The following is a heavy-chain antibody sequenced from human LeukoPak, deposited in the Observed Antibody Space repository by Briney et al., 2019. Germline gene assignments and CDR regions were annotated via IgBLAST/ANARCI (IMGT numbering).Heavy chain of an antibody. CDR1: GFTLSNYG. Sequence: GGSLRLSCAASGFTLSNYGMHWVRQAPGKGLEWVALIRDDGHSKNYADSLKGRFTISRDNSKNTLYLQMNTLKPEDTAVYYCAKEYGDSFDYWGQGTLVTVSS. V-gene: IGHV3-30*02. CDR2: IRDDGHSK. J-gene: IGHJ4*02. D-gene: IGHD4-17*01. CDR3: AKEYGDSFDY.